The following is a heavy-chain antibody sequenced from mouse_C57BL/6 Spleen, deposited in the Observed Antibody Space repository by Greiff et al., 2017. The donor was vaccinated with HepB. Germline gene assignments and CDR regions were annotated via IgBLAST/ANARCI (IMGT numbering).Heavy chain of an antibody. V-gene: IGHV1-72*01. CDR2: IDPNSGGT. J-gene: IGHJ2*01. D-gene: IGHD4-1*01. CDR3: ARHNWDRGFDY. Sequence: QVQLKQPGAELVKPGASVKLSCKASGYTFTSYWMHWVKQRPGRGLEWIGRIDPNSGGTKYNEKFKSKATLTVDKPSSTAYMQLSSLTSEDSAVYYCARHNWDRGFDYWGQGTTLTVSS. CDR1: GYTFTSYW.